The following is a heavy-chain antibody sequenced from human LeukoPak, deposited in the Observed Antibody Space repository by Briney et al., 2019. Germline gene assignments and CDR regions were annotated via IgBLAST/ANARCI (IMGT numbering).Heavy chain of an antibody. CDR2: IYSSGST. CDR1: GGSFSGYY. D-gene: IGHD1-26*01. J-gene: IGHJ4*02. CDR3: AKSGGYGLIDY. Sequence: SETLSLTCAVYGGSFSGYYWGWIRQPPGKGLEWIGSIYSSGSTYYNASLQSRVTISIETSKNQISLRLNSVTAADTAMYYCAKSGGYGLIDYWGQGTLVTVSS. V-gene: IGHV4-34*01.